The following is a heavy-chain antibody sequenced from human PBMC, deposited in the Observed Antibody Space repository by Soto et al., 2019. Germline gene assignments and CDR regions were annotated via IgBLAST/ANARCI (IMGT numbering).Heavy chain of an antibody. V-gene: IGHV6-1*01. D-gene: IGHD6-19*01. CDR1: GDSVSINSAA. J-gene: IGHJ6*02. Sequence: SQTLSLTCAISGDSVSINSAAWNWIRQSPSRGLEWLGRTYYRSKWYNDYAVSVKSRITINPDTSKNQFSLQLNSATPEDTAVYYCASLRGRWLFPRGPYSYYGMDFWGQGTTVTVSS. CDR2: TYYRSKWYN. CDR3: ASLRGRWLFPRGPYSYYGMDF.